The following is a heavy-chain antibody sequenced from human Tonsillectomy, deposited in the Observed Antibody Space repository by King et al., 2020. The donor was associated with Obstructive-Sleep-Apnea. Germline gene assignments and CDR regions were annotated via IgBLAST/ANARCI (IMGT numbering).Heavy chain of an antibody. CDR2: IDPSDSYT. D-gene: IGHD2-15*01. V-gene: IGHV5-10-1*01. J-gene: IGHJ4*02. Sequence: QLVQSGAEVKKPGESLRLSCKGSGYSFTSYWISWVRQMPGKGLEWMGRIDPSDSYTNYSPSFQGHVTISADKSISTAYLQWSSLKASDTAMYYCARHCSGGSCYSDPDFDYWGQGTLVTVSS. CDR1: GYSFTSYW. CDR3: ARHCSGGSCYSDPDFDY.